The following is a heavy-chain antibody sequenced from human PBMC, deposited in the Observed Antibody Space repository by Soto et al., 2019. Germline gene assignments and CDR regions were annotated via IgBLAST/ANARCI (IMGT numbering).Heavy chain of an antibody. CDR1: GYTLKSYG. CDR2: INTYNGYT. CDR3: ARYCSGGSWHNGGPDY. J-gene: IGHJ4*02. D-gene: IGHD2-15*01. V-gene: IGHV1-18*01. Sequence: WASVKVSCKASGYTLKSYGISWVRQAPGQGLEWMGWINTYNGYTKYAQKFQGRVTMTTDTSTSTAYMELRSLRSDDTAVYYCARYCSGGSWHNGGPDYWGQGTLVTVSS.